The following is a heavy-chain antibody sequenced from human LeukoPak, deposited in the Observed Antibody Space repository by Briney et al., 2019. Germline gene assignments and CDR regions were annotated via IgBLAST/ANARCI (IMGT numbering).Heavy chain of an antibody. Sequence: PSETLSLTCAVYGGSFSGYYWSWIRQPPGKGLEWIGEINHSGSTNYNPSLKSRVTISVDTSKNQFSLKLSSVTAADTAVYYCARGYCSSTSCSTPYDYYYYMDVWGKGTTGTVSS. J-gene: IGHJ6*03. V-gene: IGHV4-34*01. CDR3: ARGYCSSTSCSTPYDYYYYMDV. D-gene: IGHD2-2*01. CDR1: GGSFSGYY. CDR2: INHSGST.